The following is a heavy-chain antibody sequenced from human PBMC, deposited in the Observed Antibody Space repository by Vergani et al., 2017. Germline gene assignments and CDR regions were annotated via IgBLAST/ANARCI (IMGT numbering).Heavy chain of an antibody. J-gene: IGHJ4*02. V-gene: IGHV3-7*03. Sequence: EVQLLESGGGLVQPGGSLRLSCAASGFTFSSYWMSWVRQAPGKGLEWVANIKQDGSEKYYVDSVKGRFTISRDNSKNTLYLQMNSLRAEDTAVYYCAKDPGYSYGYGAMFDYWGQGTLVTVSS. CDR2: IKQDGSEK. D-gene: IGHD5-18*01. CDR1: GFTFSSYW. CDR3: AKDPGYSYGYGAMFDY.